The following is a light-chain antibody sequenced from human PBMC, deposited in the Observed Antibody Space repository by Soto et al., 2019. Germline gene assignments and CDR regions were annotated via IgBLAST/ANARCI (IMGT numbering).Light chain of an antibody. CDR3: ASYAGVNNLL. J-gene: IGLJ2*01. CDR1: SSDIGGYNF. CDR2: DVT. V-gene: IGLV2-8*01. Sequence: QSALTQPPSASGSPGQSVTISCTGTSSDIGGYNFDSWYQQHPGKAPKLMIYDVTKRPSGVPDRFSGSKSGNTASLTVSGLQAEDEADYYCASYAGVNNLLFGGGTKVTVL.